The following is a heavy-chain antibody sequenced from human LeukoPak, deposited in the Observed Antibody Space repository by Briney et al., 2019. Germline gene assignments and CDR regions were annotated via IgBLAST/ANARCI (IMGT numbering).Heavy chain of an antibody. J-gene: IGHJ5*02. V-gene: IGHV3-21*01. D-gene: IGHD2-2*01. CDR1: GFTFSSYS. Sequence: GGSLRLSCAASGFTFSSYSMNWVRQAPGKGLEWVSSISSSSSYIYYADSVKGRFTISRDNAKNSLYLQMNSLRAEDTAVYYCARDRQDRPSLGYCSSTSCYPSWFDPWGQGTLVTVSS. CDR2: ISSSSSYI. CDR3: ARDRQDRPSLGYCSSTSCYPSWFDP.